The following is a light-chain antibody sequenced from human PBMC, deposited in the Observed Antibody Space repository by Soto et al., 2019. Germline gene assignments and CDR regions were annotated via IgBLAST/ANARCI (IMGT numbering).Light chain of an antibody. V-gene: IGKV3-11*01. CDR3: HQRVDGLT. CDR2: GAS. J-gene: IGKJ4*01. Sequence: EIVLSQSPGTLSLSRGESATLSCRASQSVSNNYLAWYHQKPGPAPRLLIYGASNRATGIPDRFSGRGSGTDFTLTISSLEPEDFAVYYGHQRVDGLTFDGGTKVDI. CDR1: QSVSNNY.